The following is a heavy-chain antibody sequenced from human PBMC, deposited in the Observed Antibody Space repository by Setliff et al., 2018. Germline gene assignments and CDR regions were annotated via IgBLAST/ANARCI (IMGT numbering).Heavy chain of an antibody. J-gene: IGHJ4*01. CDR1: GYSLSNYV. D-gene: IGHD4-17*01. CDR3: ARADHLVTTTFDY. Sequence: ASSEGLCKASGYSLSNYVMNWVRQAPGQGLEWMGWINTKTGDPTYAQGYTGRFAFSLDTSDSATYLDISNLKAEDTATYYCARADHLVTTTFDYWGQGTLVTVSS. V-gene: IGHV7-4-1*02. CDR2: INTKTGDP.